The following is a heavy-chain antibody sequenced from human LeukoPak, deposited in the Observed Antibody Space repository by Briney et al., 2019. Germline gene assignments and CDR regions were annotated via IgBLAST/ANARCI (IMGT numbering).Heavy chain of an antibody. CDR2: ISGSGDRT. D-gene: IGHD3-10*01. CDR3: AKGYYGSGSYGWFDY. V-gene: IGHV3-23*01. Sequence: GGSLRLYCAASGFTFSSSAMNWVRQAPGKGLEWVSTISGSGDRTYYADSVKGRFTISRDNSKNTLFLQMNSLRAEDTAVYYCAKGYYGSGSYGWFDYWGQGTLVTVSS. J-gene: IGHJ4*02. CDR1: GFTFSSSA.